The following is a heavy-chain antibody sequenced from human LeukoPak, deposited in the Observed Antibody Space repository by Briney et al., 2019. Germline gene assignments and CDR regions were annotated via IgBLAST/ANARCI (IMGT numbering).Heavy chain of an antibody. D-gene: IGHD3-10*01. V-gene: IGHV4-38-2*02. CDR1: DYSISIGYY. J-gene: IGHJ4*02. CDR3: ARMSVVYGSGSFYKGYYFDY. Sequence: PSETLSLTCTVSDYSISIGYYWGWIRQPPGKGPEWIGSIHHSGSTYYNPSLKRRVTISVDTSKNHFSLKLRSVTAADTAVYSCARMSVVYGSGSFYKGYYFDYWGQGTLVTVSS. CDR2: IHHSGST.